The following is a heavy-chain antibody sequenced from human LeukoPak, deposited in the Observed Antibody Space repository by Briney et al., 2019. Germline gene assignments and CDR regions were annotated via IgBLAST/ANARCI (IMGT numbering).Heavy chain of an antibody. CDR1: GGSFSGYY. D-gene: IGHD3-9*01. V-gene: IGHV4-34*01. CDR3: ARHMYYDILTGYYYYYYYMDV. Sequence: PSETLSLTCAVYGGSFSGYYWSWIRQPPGKGLEWIGEINHSGSTNYNPSLKSRVTISVDTSKNQFSLKLSSVTAADTAVYYCARHMYYDILTGYYYYYYYMDVWGKGTTVTISS. J-gene: IGHJ6*03. CDR2: INHSGST.